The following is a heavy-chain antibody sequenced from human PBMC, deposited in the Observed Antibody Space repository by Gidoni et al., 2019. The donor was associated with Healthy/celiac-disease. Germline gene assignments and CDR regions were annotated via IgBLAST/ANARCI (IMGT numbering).Heavy chain of an antibody. CDR1: GGPFSSYA. J-gene: IGHJ6*02. CDR3: ARDRAGAYYYYGMDV. D-gene: IGHD3-10*01. V-gene: IGHV1-69*01. CDR2: IIPIFGTA. Sequence: QVQLVQSGAEVKKPGSSVKVSCKASGGPFSSYAIRWVRQAPGQGLEWMGGIIPIFGTANYAQKFQGRVTITADESTSTAYMELSSLRSEDTAVYYCARDRAGAYYYYGMDVWGQGTTVTVSS.